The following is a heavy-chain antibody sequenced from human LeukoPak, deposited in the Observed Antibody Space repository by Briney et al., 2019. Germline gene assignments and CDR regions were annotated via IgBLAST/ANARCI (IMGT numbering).Heavy chain of an antibody. CDR2: ISYDGSNK. V-gene: IGHV3-30-3*01. Sequence: GGSLRLSCAASGFTFSSYAMHWVRQAPGKGLEWVAVISYDGSNKYYADSVKGRFTISRDNSKNTLYLQMNSLRAEDTAVYYCAKGHGDYDAFDIWGQGTMVTVSS. CDR3: AKGHGDYDAFDI. CDR1: GFTFSSYA. J-gene: IGHJ3*02. D-gene: IGHD4-17*01.